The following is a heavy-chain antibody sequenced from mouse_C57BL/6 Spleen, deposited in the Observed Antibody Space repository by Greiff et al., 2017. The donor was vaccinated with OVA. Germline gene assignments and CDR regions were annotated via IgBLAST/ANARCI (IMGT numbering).Heavy chain of an antibody. CDR2: IDPSDSYT. CDR1: GYTFTSYW. Sequence: QVQLQQPGAELVMPGASVKLSCKASGYTFTSYWMHWVKQRPGQGLEWIGEIDPSDSYTNYNQKFKGKSTLTVDKSSSTAYMQLSSLTSEDSAVYYCARPCGDYYAKDYWDQGTSVTVSS. CDR3: ARPCGDYYAKDY. V-gene: IGHV1-69*01. J-gene: IGHJ4*01.